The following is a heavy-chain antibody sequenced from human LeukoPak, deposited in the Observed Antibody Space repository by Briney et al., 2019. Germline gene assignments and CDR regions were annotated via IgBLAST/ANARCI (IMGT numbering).Heavy chain of an antibody. CDR2: IKRDGSEK. CDR3: ATVSTTVTNLFDS. CDR1: AFIFSGHW. D-gene: IGHD4-17*01. V-gene: IGHV3-7*03. Sequence: GGSLRLSCEGSAFIFSGHWMNWVRQTPEKGLEWVANIKRDGSEKYYGDSVKGRFTISRDNARKSLYLQMSSLRAEDTAVYYCATVSTTVTNLFDSWGQGTLVTVSS. J-gene: IGHJ4*02.